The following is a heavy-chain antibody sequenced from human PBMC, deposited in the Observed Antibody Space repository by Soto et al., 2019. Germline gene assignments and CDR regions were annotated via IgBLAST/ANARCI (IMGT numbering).Heavy chain of an antibody. CDR3: ARDNRRYNPDGYYFQH. V-gene: IGHV1-18*01. D-gene: IGHD3-22*01. CDR2: ISAYNGNT. J-gene: IGHJ1*01. CDR1: GYTFTSYG. Sequence: ASVKVSCKASGYTFTSYGISWVRQAPGQGLEWMGWISAYNGNTNYAQKLQGRVTMTTDTSTSTAYMELRSLRSDDTAVYYCARDNRRYNPDGYYFQHWGQGTLVTVSS.